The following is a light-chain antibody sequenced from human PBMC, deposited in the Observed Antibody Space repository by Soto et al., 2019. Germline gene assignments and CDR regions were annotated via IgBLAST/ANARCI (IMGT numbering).Light chain of an antibody. Sequence: DVVMTQTPLSLSVAPGQPASISCKSSQSLLHITGETFLFWYLQKPGQSPQLLIYEVSTRVSGVPDRFSGSGSGTDFALEISRVETDDVGIYYCMQSTQLPPTFGQGTRLEI. CDR1: QSLLHITGETF. CDR2: EVS. J-gene: IGKJ5*01. CDR3: MQSTQLPPT. V-gene: IGKV2D-29*02.